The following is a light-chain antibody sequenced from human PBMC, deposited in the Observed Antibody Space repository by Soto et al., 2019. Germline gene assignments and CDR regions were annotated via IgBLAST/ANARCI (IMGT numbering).Light chain of an antibody. CDR1: SGHSSYA. CDR2: LNSDGSH. V-gene: IGLV4-69*01. J-gene: IGLJ2*01. Sequence: QLVLTQSPSASASLGASVKLTCTLSSGHSSYAIAWHQQQPEKGTRYLMKLNSDGSHSKGDGIPDRFSGSSSGAERYLTISSLQSEDEADYYCQTWGTGIRVFGGRTKLTVL. CDR3: QTWGTGIRV.